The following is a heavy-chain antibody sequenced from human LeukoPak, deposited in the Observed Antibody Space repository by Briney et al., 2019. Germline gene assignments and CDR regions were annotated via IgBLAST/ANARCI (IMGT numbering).Heavy chain of an antibody. CDR2: IYSGGST. Sequence: GGSLRLSCAASGFTVSSNYMSWVRQAPGKGLELVSVIYSGGSTYYADSVKGRFTISRDNSKNTLYLQMNSLRAEDTAVYYCARRREPAAAFDYWGQGTLVTVSS. J-gene: IGHJ4*02. CDR3: ARRREPAAAFDY. CDR1: GFTVSSNY. V-gene: IGHV3-53*01. D-gene: IGHD2-2*01.